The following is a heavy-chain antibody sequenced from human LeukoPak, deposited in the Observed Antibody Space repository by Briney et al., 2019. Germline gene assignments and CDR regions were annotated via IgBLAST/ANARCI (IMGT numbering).Heavy chain of an antibody. D-gene: IGHD2-8*02. CDR1: GYSLTNYY. CDR2: INPSGGGT. CDR3: AKEARIGNTGGSLDS. J-gene: IGHJ4*02. Sequence: ASVKVSCKASGYSLTNYYMHWVRQAPGQGLEWMGIINPSGGGTNYAQKFQDRVTMTRDTSTSTLYMELSSLRSDDTAVYYCAKEARIGNTGGSLDSWGQGTLLTVSS. V-gene: IGHV1-46*01.